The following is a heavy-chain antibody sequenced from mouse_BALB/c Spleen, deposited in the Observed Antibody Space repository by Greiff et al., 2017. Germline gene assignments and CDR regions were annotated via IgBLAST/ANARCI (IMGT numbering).Heavy chain of an antibody. CDR1: GYTFTSYW. CDR3: ARLEDGDDGGGYAMDY. CDR2: IYPGDGDT. V-gene: IGHV1-87*01. J-gene: IGHJ4*01. D-gene: IGHD2-2*01. Sequence: QVQLQQSGAELARPGASVKLSCKASGYTFTSYWMQWVKQRPGQGLEWIGAIYPGDGDTMYTQKFKGKATLTADKSSSTAYMQLSSLASEDSAVYYCARLEDGDDGGGYAMDYWGQGTSVTVSA.